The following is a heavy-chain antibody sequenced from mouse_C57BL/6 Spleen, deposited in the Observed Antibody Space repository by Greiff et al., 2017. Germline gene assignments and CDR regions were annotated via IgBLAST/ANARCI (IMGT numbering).Heavy chain of an antibody. J-gene: IGHJ4*01. Sequence: QVQLQQPGAELVKPGASVKLSCKASGYTFTSYWMHWVKQRPGQGLEWIGMIHPNSGSTNYNEKFKSKATLTVDKSSSTAYMQLSSLTSEDSAVXYCARGRDYDDGIYAMDYWGQGTSVTVSS. CDR3: ARGRDYDDGIYAMDY. V-gene: IGHV1-64*01. CDR1: GYTFTSYW. CDR2: IHPNSGST. D-gene: IGHD2-4*01.